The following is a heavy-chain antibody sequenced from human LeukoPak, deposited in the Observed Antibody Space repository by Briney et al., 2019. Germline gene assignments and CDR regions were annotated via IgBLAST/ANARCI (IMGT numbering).Heavy chain of an antibody. CDR3: ARGGGLDV. D-gene: IGHD3-16*01. V-gene: IGHV3-7*03. J-gene: IGHJ6*02. CDR1: GFTFSSYW. Sequence: GGSLRLSCAASGFTFSSYWMNWARQAPGEGLGGVASINHKGNVNYYVDSVKGRFTISRDNAKNSLYLQMSNLRAEDTAVYFCARGGGLDVWGQGATVTVSS. CDR2: INHKGNVN.